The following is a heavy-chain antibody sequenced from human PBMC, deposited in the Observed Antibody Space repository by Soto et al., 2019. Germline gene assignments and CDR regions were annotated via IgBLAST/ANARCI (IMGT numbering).Heavy chain of an antibody. D-gene: IGHD1-20*01. V-gene: IGHV4-39*02. Sequence: SETLSLTCTVSGGSISSTTYYWGWMRQPPGKGLEWIASFFIGGNTYYNPSLKSRVTISVDTSKNQFSLQLNSVTPEDTAVYYCARDPRISSPMYFDIWGLGTLVTVSS. CDR3: ARDPRISSPMYFDI. J-gene: IGHJ4*02. CDR2: FFIGGNT. CDR1: GGSISSTTYY.